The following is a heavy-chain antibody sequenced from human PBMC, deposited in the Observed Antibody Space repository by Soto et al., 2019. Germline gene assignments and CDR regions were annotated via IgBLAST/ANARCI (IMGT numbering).Heavy chain of an antibody. CDR2: IIPIFGTP. D-gene: IGHD3-22*01. J-gene: IGHJ5*02. CDR1: GGPFSRKF. Sequence: ASVKVSCQASGGPFSRKFISWVRQAPGQRLDWMGGIIPIFGTPNYAQKFQGRLTITADESTSTAYMELSSLRSDDTAVYYCARPIQFYFDTSAQSAWFDPWGQGTLVTVSS. CDR3: ARPIQFYFDTSAQSAWFDP. V-gene: IGHV1-69*13.